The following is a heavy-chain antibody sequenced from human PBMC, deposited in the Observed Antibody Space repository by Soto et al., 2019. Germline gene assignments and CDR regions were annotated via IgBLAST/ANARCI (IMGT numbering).Heavy chain of an antibody. CDR1: GFTFSSYA. V-gene: IGHV3-23*01. Sequence: GGSLRLSGAASGFTFSSYAMSWVRQAPGKGLEWVSAISGRGVRTYYADSVKGRFTISRDNSKNTLYLQMKSLRAEERAVCERAKGLTGIVGAGVGGGYFDSWAQGTL. CDR2: ISGRGVRT. J-gene: IGHJ4*02. CDR3: AKGLTGIVGAGVGGGYFDS. D-gene: IGHD1-26*01.